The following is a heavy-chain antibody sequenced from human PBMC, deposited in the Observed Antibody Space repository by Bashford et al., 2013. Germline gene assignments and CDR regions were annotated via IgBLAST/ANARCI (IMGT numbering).Heavy chain of an antibody. CDR2: IIPIFGTA. CDR1: GYTFTSYG. J-gene: IGHJ6*02. Sequence: SVKVSCKASGYTFTSYGISWVRQAPGQGLEWMGWIIPIFGTANYAQKFQGRVTITADKSTSTAYMELSSLRSEDTAVYFCATFTNTAMVLYYYYGWDVVGPGDHGHRLL. CDR3: ATFTNTAMVLYYYYGWDV. D-gene: IGHD5-18*01. V-gene: IGHV1-69*06.